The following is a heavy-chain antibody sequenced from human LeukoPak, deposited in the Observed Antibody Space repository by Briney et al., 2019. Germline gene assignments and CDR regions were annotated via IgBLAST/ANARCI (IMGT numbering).Heavy chain of an antibody. V-gene: IGHV3-21*04. CDR3: AKVPYGSGTRGGFDY. Sequence: PGGSLRLSCAASGFTFSSYSMNWVRQAPGKGLEWVSSISSSSYIYYADSVKGRFTISRDNAKNSLYLQMNSLRAEDTAVYYCAKVPYGSGTRGGFDYWGQGTLVTVSS. CDR2: ISSSSYI. CDR1: GFTFSSYS. D-gene: IGHD3-10*01. J-gene: IGHJ4*02.